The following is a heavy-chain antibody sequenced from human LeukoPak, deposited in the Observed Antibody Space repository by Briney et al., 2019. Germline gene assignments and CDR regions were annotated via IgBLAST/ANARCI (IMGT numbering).Heavy chain of an antibody. CDR3: ARDSIMITFGGVIS. CDR2: IYSGGST. V-gene: IGHV3-66*02. Sequence: GGSLRLSCAAFGFTVSSNYMSWVRQAPGKGLEWVSVIYSGGSTYYADSVKGRFTISRDNSKNTLYLQMNSLRAEDTAVYYCARDSIMITFGGVISWGQGTLVTVSS. D-gene: IGHD3-16*02. CDR1: GFTVSSNY. J-gene: IGHJ4*02.